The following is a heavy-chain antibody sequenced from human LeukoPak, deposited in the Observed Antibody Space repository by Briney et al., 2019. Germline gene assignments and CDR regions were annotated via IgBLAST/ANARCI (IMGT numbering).Heavy chain of an antibody. D-gene: IGHD3-22*01. CDR2: IKSKTDGGTT. V-gene: IGHV3-15*01. CDR1: GSTSSSFA. Sequence: PGGSRRPSCQASGSTSSSFALNWVGRPQGKGRGWVGGIKSKTDGGTTDYAAPVEGRFTISRDDSKNTLYLQMNSLKIEDTAVYYCTTDPTYYYDSSGYYPFDPWGQGTLVTVSS. J-gene: IGHJ5*02. CDR3: TTDPTYYYDSSGYYPFDP.